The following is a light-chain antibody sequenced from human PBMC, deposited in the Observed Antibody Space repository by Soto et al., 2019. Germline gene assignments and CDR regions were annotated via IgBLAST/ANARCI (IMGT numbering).Light chain of an antibody. CDR3: QHRGEWPRT. V-gene: IGKV3-11*01. J-gene: IGKJ2*01. Sequence: EIVLTQSPATLSLSPGERATLSCRASQSVSNYLAWYQQKPGQAPRLLIYGASKMATGIPARFTGSGSGTDFTLTISSLDPEDFAVYYCQHRGEWPRTFGQGTKLEIK. CDR1: QSVSNY. CDR2: GAS.